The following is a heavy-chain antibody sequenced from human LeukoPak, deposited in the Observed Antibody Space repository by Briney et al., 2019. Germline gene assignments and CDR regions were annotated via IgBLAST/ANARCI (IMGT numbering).Heavy chain of an antibody. V-gene: IGHV1-69*01. Sequence: ASVKVSCTASGGTFSSYAISWVRQAPGQGLEWMGGIIPIFGTANYAQKFQGRVTITADESTSTAYMELSSLRSEDTAVYYCERARRSGGEGAFDIWGQGTMVTVSS. D-gene: IGHD1-14*01. J-gene: IGHJ3*02. CDR1: GGTFSSYA. CDR2: IIPIFGTA. CDR3: ERARRSGGEGAFDI.